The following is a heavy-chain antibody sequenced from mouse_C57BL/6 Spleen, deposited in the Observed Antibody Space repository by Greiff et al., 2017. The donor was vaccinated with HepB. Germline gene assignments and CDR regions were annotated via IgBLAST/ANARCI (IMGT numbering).Heavy chain of an antibody. V-gene: IGHV1-72*01. J-gene: IGHJ3*01. CDR1: GYTFTSYW. D-gene: IGHD2-2*01. CDR2: IDPNSGGT. Sequence: QVHVKQPGAELVKPGASVKLSCKASGYTFTSYWMHWVKQRPGRGLEWIGRIDPNSGGTKYNEKFKSKATLTVDKPSSIAYMQLSSLTSEDSAVYYCARGNGYWFAYWGQGTLVTVSA. CDR3: ARGNGYWFAY.